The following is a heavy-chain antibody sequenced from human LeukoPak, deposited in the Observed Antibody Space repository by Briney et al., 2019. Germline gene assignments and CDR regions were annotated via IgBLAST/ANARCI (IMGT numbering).Heavy chain of an antibody. CDR2: IYHSGST. V-gene: IGHV4-30-2*01. CDR3: ARGSYHGSGELDY. Sequence: SQTLSLTCAVSGGSISSGGYSWSWIRQPPGKGLEWIGYIYHSGSTYYNPSLKSRVTISVDRSKNQFSLKLSSVTAADTAVYYCARGSYHGSGELDYWGQGTLVTVSS. D-gene: IGHD3-10*01. CDR1: GGSISSGGYS. J-gene: IGHJ4*02.